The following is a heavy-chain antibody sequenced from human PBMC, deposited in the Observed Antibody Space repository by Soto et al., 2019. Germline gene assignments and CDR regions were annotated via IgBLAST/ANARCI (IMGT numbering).Heavy chain of an antibody. CDR3: ARCGILTGYSDFDY. Sequence: ASVKVSCKASGGTFSSYAISWVRQAPGQGLEWMGGIIPIFGTANYAQKFQGRVTITADESTSTAYMELSSLRSEDTAVYYCARCGILTGYSDFDYWGQGTLVTVSS. V-gene: IGHV1-69*13. CDR1: GGTFSSYA. CDR2: IIPIFGTA. D-gene: IGHD3-9*01. J-gene: IGHJ4*02.